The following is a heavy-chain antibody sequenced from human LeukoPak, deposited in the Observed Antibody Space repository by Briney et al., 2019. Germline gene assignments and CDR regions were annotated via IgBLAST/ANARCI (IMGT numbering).Heavy chain of an antibody. Sequence: SETLSLTCAVYGGSFSGYYWSWIRQPPGKGLEWIGEINHSGSTNYNPSLKSRVTISVDTSKNQFSLKLSSVTAADTAVYYCARGVVVPAAIFLVRYYYYMDVWGKGTTVTISS. V-gene: IGHV4-34*01. J-gene: IGHJ6*03. CDR3: ARGVVVPAAIFLVRYYYYMDV. D-gene: IGHD2-2*02. CDR2: INHSGST. CDR1: GGSFSGYY.